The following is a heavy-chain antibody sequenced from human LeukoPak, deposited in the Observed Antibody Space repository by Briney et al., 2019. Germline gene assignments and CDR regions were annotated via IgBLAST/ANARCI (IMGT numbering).Heavy chain of an antibody. CDR3: ARASRLGLAGMFDY. J-gene: IGHJ4*02. D-gene: IGHD5/OR15-5a*01. CDR1: GFAVSNNY. CDR2: IYSGGTT. Sequence: PGGSLRLSCAASGFAVSNNYMSWVRQAPGKGLEWVSVIYSGGTTIYADSVKGRFTISRDDSQNTLYLQMNSLRAEDTAVYYCARASRLGLAGMFDYWGQGTLVTVSS. V-gene: IGHV3-66*01.